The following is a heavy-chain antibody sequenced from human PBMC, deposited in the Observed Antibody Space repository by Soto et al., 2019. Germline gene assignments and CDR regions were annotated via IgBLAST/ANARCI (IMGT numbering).Heavy chain of an antibody. J-gene: IGHJ4*02. CDR2: ISAYNGNT. V-gene: IGHV1-18*01. CDR1: GYTFTSYG. Sequence: QVQLVQSGAEVKKPGASVKVSCKTSGYTFTSYGLTWVRRAPGQGLEWMGWISAYNGNTNYVQNLQGRITMTTDTSTSTAYMELRSLRADDTAVYYCARVPSGYYPFDYWGQGTLVTVSS. D-gene: IGHD3-22*01. CDR3: ARVPSGYYPFDY.